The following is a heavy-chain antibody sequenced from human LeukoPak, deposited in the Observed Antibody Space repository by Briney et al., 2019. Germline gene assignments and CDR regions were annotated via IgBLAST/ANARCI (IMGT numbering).Heavy chain of an antibody. CDR2: MNPNTGRT. D-gene: IGHD3-22*01. CDR3: ARLSQTPDYYSNGGYYYLGY. V-gene: IGHV1-8*01. Sequence: ASVKVSCKASRYTFTSYDINWVREAAGQGLEWMGWMNPNTGRTGFAQKFQGRLTMTRDTSISTAYTELSSLRSEDTAVYYCARLSQTPDYYSNGGYYYLGYWGQGTPVTVSS. CDR1: RYTFTSYD. J-gene: IGHJ4*02.